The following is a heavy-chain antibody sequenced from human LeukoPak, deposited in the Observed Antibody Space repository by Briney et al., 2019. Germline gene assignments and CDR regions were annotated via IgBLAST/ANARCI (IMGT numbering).Heavy chain of an antibody. CDR3: ARGFDYSNYGIFDY. Sequence: PGGSLRLSCAASGFTFSSYSMDWVRQAPGKGLEWVSSISSSSRYIYYADSLKGRFTISRDNAKNSLYPQMNSLRAEDTAVYYCARGFDYSNYGIFDYWGQGTLVTVSS. D-gene: IGHD4-11*01. CDR2: ISSSSRYI. V-gene: IGHV3-21*01. CDR1: GFTFSSYS. J-gene: IGHJ4*02.